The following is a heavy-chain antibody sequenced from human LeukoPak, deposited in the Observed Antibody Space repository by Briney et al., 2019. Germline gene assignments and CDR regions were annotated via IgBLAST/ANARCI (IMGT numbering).Heavy chain of an antibody. CDR3: ARRPDPRSYYGDYVGAFDI. CDR2: IYYSGST. D-gene: IGHD4-17*01. Sequence: SQTLSLTCTVSGGSISSYYWSWIRQPPGKGLEWIGYIYYSGSTNYNPSLKSRVTISVDTSKNQFSLKLSSVTAADTAVYYCARRPDPRSYYGDYVGAFDIWGQRTTVTVSS. CDR1: GGSISSYY. V-gene: IGHV4-59*08. J-gene: IGHJ3*02.